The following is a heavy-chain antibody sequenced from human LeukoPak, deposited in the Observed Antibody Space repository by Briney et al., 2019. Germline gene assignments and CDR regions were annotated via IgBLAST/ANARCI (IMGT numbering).Heavy chain of an antibody. J-gene: IGHJ5*02. V-gene: IGHV4-4*09. CDR3: ARQAQDGTDNYFDP. CDR1: SGSISGHY. Sequence: SETLSLTCTVSSGSISGHYWSWIRQSPGRGLEWIGNIYTSGITKYNPSLNSRVTISIDTSKNRFSLKVTSMTAADTAIYYCARQAQDGTDNYFDPWGQGTLVTVSS. CDR2: IYTSGIT. D-gene: IGHD1-14*01.